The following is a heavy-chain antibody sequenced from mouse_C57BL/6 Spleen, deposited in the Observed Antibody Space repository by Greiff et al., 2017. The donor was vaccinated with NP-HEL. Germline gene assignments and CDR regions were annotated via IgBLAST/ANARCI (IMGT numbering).Heavy chain of an antibody. Sequence: QVQLKQSGAELAKPGASVKLSCKASGYTFTSYWMHWVKQRPGQGLEWIGYINPSSGYTKYNQKFKDKATLTADKSSSTAYMQLSSLTYEDSAVYYCARLGTTVVAKGYYAMDYWGQGTSVTVSS. CDR2: INPSSGYT. D-gene: IGHD1-1*01. V-gene: IGHV1-7*01. CDR3: ARLGTTVVAKGYYAMDY. CDR1: GYTFTSYW. J-gene: IGHJ4*01.